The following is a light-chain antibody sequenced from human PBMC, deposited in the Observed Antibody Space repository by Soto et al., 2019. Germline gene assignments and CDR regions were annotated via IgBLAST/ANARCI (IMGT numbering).Light chain of an antibody. CDR1: QSISTW. V-gene: IGKV1-5*03. CDR3: HQYSSYWT. Sequence: DIQMTQSPSTLPASIGDRVTITCRASQSISTWLSWYQLKPGKAPNLLIYKASYLASGVPSRFSGGGSGTEFTLTISSLQPDDFATYYCHQYSSYWTFGQLTKVDIK. CDR2: KAS. J-gene: IGKJ1*01.